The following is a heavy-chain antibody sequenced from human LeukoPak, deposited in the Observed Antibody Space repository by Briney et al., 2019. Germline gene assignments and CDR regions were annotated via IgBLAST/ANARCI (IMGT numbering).Heavy chain of an antibody. CDR1: GGSISSGSYY. Sequence: SETLSLTFTVSGGSISSGSYYWSWIRQPAGKGLEWIGRIYTSGSTNYNPSLKSRVTISVDTSKNQFSLKLSSVTAADTAVYYCARGVDYYGVWGQGTLVTVSS. J-gene: IGHJ4*02. CDR3: ARGVDYYGV. CDR2: IYTSGST. V-gene: IGHV4-61*02. D-gene: IGHD3-10*01.